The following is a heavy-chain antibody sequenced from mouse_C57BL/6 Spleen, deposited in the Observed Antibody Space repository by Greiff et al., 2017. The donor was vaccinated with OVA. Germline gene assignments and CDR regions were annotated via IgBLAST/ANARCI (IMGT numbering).Heavy chain of an antibody. CDR3: TKGLGRDYFDY. J-gene: IGHJ2*01. CDR1: GYTFTSYW. D-gene: IGHD4-1*01. V-gene: IGHV1-5*01. Sequence: VQLQQSGTVLARPGASVKMSCKTSGYTFTSYWKHWVKQRPGQGLEWIGAIYPGNSDTSYNQKFKGKAKLTAVTSASTAYMELSSLTNEDSAVYYCTKGLGRDYFDYWGQGTTLTVSS. CDR2: IYPGNSDT.